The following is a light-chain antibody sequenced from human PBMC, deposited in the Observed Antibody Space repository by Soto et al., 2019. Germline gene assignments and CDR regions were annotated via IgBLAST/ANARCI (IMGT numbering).Light chain of an antibody. CDR2: ATS. V-gene: IGKV1-39*01. CDR1: QSXTSX. CDR3: XXXXNXPPLT. J-gene: IGKJ4*01. Sequence: DIQMTQSPSSLSASVGDSVTITCRASQSXTSXLNWYQQKPGQAPKLLIYATSSLQSGVPSRFRGGGSRTEXTLNXXXLQPXXFXXXXXXXXXNXPPLTFGGGTRL.